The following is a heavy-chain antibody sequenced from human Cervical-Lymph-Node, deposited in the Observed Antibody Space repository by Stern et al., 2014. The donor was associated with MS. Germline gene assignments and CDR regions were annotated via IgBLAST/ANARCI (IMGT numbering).Heavy chain of an antibody. CDR1: GFTFSSYG. CDR2: IWYDGSNK. CDR3: ARGGLLIWLVNY. J-gene: IGHJ4*02. Sequence: VQLVESGGGVVQPGRSLRLSCAASGFTFSSYGMHWVRQAPGQGLEWVAVIWYDGSNKYYADSVKGRFTISRDNSKNTLYLQMNSLRAEDTAVYYCARGGLLIWLVNYWGQGTLVTVSS. D-gene: IGHD3-10*01. V-gene: IGHV3-33*01.